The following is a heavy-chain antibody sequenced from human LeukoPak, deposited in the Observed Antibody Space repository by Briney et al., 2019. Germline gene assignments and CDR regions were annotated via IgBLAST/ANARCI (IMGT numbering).Heavy chain of an antibody. D-gene: IGHD3-10*01. J-gene: IGHJ4*02. V-gene: IGHV3-53*01. CDR3: AKGGTMVRGFSM. CDR2: IYSGGST. CDR1: GFTVSSSY. Sequence: GGSLRLSCAASGFTVSSSYMSWVRQAPGKGLEWVSVIYSGGSTYYADSVKGRFTISRDNSKNTLYLQMNSLRAEDTAVYYCAKGGTMVRGFSMRGQGTLVTVSS.